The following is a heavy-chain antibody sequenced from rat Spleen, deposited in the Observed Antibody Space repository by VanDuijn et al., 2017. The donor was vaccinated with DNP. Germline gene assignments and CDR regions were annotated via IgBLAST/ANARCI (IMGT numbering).Heavy chain of an antibody. CDR1: GFTFSDHN. V-gene: IGHV5-7*01. CDR2: ITYDGSTT. CDR3: TTGFFDY. J-gene: IGHJ2*01. Sequence: EVQLVKSGGGLVQPGRSLIISCTASGFTFSDHNMAWVRQAPKKGLEWVAAITYDGSTTYYRDSVKGRFTISRDNVKSTLYLQMDSLRSEDTATYYCTTGFFDYWGQGVMVTVSS. D-gene: IGHD1-6*01.